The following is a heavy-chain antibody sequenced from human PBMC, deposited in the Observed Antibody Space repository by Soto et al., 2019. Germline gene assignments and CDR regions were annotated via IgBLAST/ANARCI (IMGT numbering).Heavy chain of an antibody. D-gene: IGHD5-12*01. CDR3: TTEANQIMATISGTYYYYYYMDV. J-gene: IGHJ6*03. CDR2: IKSKTDGGTT. CDR1: GFTFSNAW. V-gene: IGHV3-15*01. Sequence: VQLVESGGGLVKPGGSLRLSCAASGFTFSNAWMSWVRQAPGKGLEWVGRIKSKTDGGTTDYAAPVKGRFTISRDDSKNTLYLQMNSLKTEDTAVYYCTTEANQIMATISGTYYYYYYMDVWGKGTTVTVSS.